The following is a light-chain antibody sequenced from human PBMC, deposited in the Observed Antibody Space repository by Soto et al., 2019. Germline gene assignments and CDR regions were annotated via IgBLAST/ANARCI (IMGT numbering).Light chain of an antibody. V-gene: IGKV1-5*03. Sequence: DIQRTPSPCSLSASVGDRVTRTCQESQDISNYLNWYQQKPGKAPNLLISKASSLEIGVPSRFSGSGSGTEFTLTISSLQPDDVATYSCQQYVSYPLTFGGGTKVDIK. CDR2: KAS. CDR1: QDISNY. J-gene: IGKJ4*01. CDR3: QQYVSYPLT.